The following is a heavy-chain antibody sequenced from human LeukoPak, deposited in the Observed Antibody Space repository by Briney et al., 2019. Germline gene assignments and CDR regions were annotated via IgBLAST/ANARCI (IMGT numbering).Heavy chain of an antibody. Sequence: PGGSLRLSCATSGFTFSNYAMSWVRQAPGKGLEWVSGMSGRGEKIYYADSVQGRFTISRDNSKNTVFLQMNSLRAEDTAVYYCASPRNSSGYYFIFDFWGQGTLVTVSS. D-gene: IGHD3-22*01. CDR1: GFTFSNYA. V-gene: IGHV3-23*01. CDR3: ASPRNSSGYYFIFDF. CDR2: MSGRGEKI. J-gene: IGHJ4*02.